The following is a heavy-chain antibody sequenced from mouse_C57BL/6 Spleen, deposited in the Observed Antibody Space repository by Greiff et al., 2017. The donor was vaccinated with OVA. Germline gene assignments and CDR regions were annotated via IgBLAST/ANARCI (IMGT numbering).Heavy chain of an antibody. D-gene: IGHD1-1*01. V-gene: IGHV1-80*01. Sequence: LVESGAELVKPGASVKISCKASGYAFSSYWMNWVKQRPGKGLEWIGQIYPGDGDTNYNGKFKGKATLTADKSSSTAYMQLSSLTSEDSAVYFCARSKYYGSSYGWFAYWGQGTLVTVSA. J-gene: IGHJ3*01. CDR3: ARSKYYGSSYGWFAY. CDR2: IYPGDGDT. CDR1: GYAFSSYW.